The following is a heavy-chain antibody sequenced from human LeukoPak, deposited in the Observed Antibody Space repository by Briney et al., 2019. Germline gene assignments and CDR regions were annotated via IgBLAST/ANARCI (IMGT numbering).Heavy chain of an antibody. CDR2: ISTSGGST. Sequence: GGTLRLSCAASEFPFSNYGMSWVRQAPGKGLEWVSSISTSGGSTYYADSVKGRFTISRDNSKDTLYLQMNSLRAEDTAVYYCAKVEPPGAFDIWGQGTMVTVSS. J-gene: IGHJ3*02. CDR1: EFPFSNYG. V-gene: IGHV3-23*01. CDR3: AKVEPPGAFDI.